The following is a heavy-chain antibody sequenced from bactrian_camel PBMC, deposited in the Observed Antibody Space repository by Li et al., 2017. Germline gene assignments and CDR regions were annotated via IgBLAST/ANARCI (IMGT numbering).Heavy chain of an antibody. D-gene: IGHD7*01. V-gene: IGHV3S42*01. J-gene: IGHJ4*01. Sequence: VQLVESGGGSAQAGGSLRLSCEGSGYTYSRYCMAWFRQAPGKEREGVAAIDGFGTTSYADSVKGRFTISKDNPSNTMYLQMNGLKPEDTATYYCAADPTPARGSSGSWCHRWAIFNYYGQGTQVTVS. CDR1: GYTYSRYC. CDR2: IDGFGTT.